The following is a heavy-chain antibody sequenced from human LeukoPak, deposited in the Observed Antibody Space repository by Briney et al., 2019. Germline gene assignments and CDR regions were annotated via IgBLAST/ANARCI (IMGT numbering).Heavy chain of an antibody. CDR3: ARESVVAATLDAFDI. V-gene: IGHV3-53*01. CDR1: GFTVSSNY. D-gene: IGHD2-15*01. CDR2: IYSGGST. J-gene: IGHJ3*02. Sequence: GGSLRLSCAASGFTVSSNYMSWVRQAPGKELEWVSVIYSGGSTYYADSVKGRFTISRDNSKNTLYLQMNSLRAEDTAVYYCARESVVAATLDAFDIWGQGTMVTVSS.